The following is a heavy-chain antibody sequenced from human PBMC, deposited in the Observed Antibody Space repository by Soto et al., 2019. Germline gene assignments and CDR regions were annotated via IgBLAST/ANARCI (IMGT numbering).Heavy chain of an antibody. CDR3: ARDLGYCRSGTCQRVGFDP. CDR2: VSGDNGNT. CDR1: GYTFSSHG. D-gene: IGHD2-15*01. V-gene: IGHV1-18*01. J-gene: IGHJ5*02. Sequence: QVQLVQSGAEVKKPGTSVKVSCTASGYTFSSHGISWVRQAPGQGLQWIGWVSGDNGNTNYAQSLQGRVTMTTDTSTNTGYMELRSLRSDDTAVYYCARDLGYCRSGTCQRVGFDPWGQGTLVIVSS.